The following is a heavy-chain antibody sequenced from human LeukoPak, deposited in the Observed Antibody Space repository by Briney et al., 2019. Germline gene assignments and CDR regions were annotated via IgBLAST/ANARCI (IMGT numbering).Heavy chain of an antibody. CDR1: GFTFSTYW. CDR3: AKAAMPPYYYGSGSYYGDIDY. Sequence: PGGSLRLSCAASGFTFSTYWMHWVRHDPGKGLVWVSRINSDASITSYADPVKGRFTISRDNAKNTLYLQMNSLRAEDTALYYCAKAAMPPYYYGSGSYYGDIDYWGQGTLVTVSP. J-gene: IGHJ4*02. V-gene: IGHV3-74*01. CDR2: INSDASIT. D-gene: IGHD3-10*01.